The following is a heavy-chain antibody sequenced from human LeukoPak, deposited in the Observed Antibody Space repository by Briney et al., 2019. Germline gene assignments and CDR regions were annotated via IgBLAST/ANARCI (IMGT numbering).Heavy chain of an antibody. V-gene: IGHV3-30*04. CDR2: ISHDGTNK. J-gene: IGHJ4*02. D-gene: IGHD5-12*01. Sequence: TGGSLRLSCAASGFTPSFYAIHWVRQAPGKGLEWVAVISHDGTNKYYADSVKGRFTISRDNSKNTLFLQINSLRLEDTAVYYCARDPQRSYSGYEIDYWGQGTPVTVSS. CDR1: GFTPSFYA. CDR3: ARDPQRSYSGYEIDY.